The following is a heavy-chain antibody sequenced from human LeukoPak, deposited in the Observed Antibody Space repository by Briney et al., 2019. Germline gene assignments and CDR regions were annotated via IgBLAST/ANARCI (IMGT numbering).Heavy chain of an antibody. CDR3: ARAPAYDRIDY. V-gene: IGHV4-34*01. CDR1: GGSFSGYY. Sequence: SETLSLTCAVYGGSFSGYYWTWIRQPPEKGPEWIGEINHSGSTNYNPSLKSRVTISVDTTKNQFSLKLSSVTAADTAVYYCARAPAYDRIDYWGQGTLVTVSS. J-gene: IGHJ4*02. D-gene: IGHD3-22*01. CDR2: INHSGST.